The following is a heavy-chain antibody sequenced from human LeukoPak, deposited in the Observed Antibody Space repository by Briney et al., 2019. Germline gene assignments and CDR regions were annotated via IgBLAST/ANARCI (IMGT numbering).Heavy chain of an antibody. D-gene: IGHD3-3*01. Sequence: GGSLRLSCAASGFTFSSYSMNWVRQAPGKGLEWVSYISSSSSTIYYADSVKGRFTISRDNAKNSLYLQMNSLRAEDTAVYYCARDQPVLRFLEWLPFWGQGTLVTVSS. V-gene: IGHV3-48*01. CDR1: GFTFSSYS. CDR2: ISSSSSTI. CDR3: ARDQPVLRFLEWLPF. J-gene: IGHJ4*02.